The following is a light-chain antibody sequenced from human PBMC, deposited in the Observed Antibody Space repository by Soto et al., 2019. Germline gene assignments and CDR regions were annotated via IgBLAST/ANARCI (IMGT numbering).Light chain of an antibody. Sequence: QSVLTQPASVSGSPGQSITIFCTGTYRDVGGYNYVAWYQQYPGKAPKLMIYDVSFRPSGVSNRFSGSKSDITASLTISGLQAEDEADYYCSSYTSSSSQVFGTGTKVTVL. CDR1: YRDVGGYNY. J-gene: IGLJ1*01. V-gene: IGLV2-14*01. CDR2: DVS. CDR3: SSYTSSSSQV.